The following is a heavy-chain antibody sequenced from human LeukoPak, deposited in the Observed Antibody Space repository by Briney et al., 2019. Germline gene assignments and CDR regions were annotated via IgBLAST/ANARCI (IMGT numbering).Heavy chain of an antibody. D-gene: IGHD4-17*01. CDR2: IYTSGST. V-gene: IGHV4-61*02. Sequence: PSETLSLTCTVSGGSISSGSYYWSWIRQPAGKGLEWIGRIYTSGSTNYNPSLKSRVTISVDTSKNQFSLKLSSVTAADTAVYYCARDTEYYYYYYMDVWGQGTLVTVSS. J-gene: IGHJ6*03. CDR1: GGSISSGSYY. CDR3: ARDTEYYYYYYMDV.